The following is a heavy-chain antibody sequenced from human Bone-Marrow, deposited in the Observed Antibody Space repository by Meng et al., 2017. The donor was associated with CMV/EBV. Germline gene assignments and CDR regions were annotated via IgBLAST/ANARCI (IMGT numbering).Heavy chain of an antibody. V-gene: IGHV4-61*01. CDR3: ARDGYYDFWSVYLRY. D-gene: IGHD3-3*01. J-gene: IGHJ4*02. CDR1: GGSVSSGSYY. CDR2: IDYSVST. Sequence: SETLSLTCTVSGGSVSSGSYYWSWIRQPPGKGLEWIGYIDYSVSTNYNPFLKSRVTISVDTSKSQFSLKLSSVTAADTAVYYCARDGYYDFWSVYLRYWGQGRLVTFSS.